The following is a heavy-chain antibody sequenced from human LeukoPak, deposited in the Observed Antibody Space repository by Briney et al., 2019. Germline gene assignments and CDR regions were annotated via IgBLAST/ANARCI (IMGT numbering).Heavy chain of an antibody. D-gene: IGHD6-13*01. J-gene: IGHJ3*02. CDR3: AREPQSGQQLVTDAFDI. CDR1: GFTFSSYA. V-gene: IGHV3-23*01. Sequence: GGSLRLSCAASGFTFSSYAMSWVRQAPGKGLEWVSGISGSAGVTYSADSVKGRFTISRDNAKNSLYLQMNSLRAEDTAVYYCAREPQSGQQLVTDAFDIWGQGTMVTVSS. CDR2: ISGSAGVT.